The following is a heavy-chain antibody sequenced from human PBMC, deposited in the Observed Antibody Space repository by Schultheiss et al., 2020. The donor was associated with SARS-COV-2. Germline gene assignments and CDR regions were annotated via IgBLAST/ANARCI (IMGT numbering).Heavy chain of an antibody. CDR3: ARDGIYSSGWEGGFYYYYGMDV. J-gene: IGHJ6*02. Sequence: GGSLRLSCAASGFTFSSYEMNWVRQAPGKGLEWVSYISSSGSSIYYADSVKGRFTISRDNAKNSLYLQMNSLRAEDTAVYYCARDGIYSSGWEGGFYYYYGMDVWGQGTLVTVSS. D-gene: IGHD6-19*01. V-gene: IGHV3-48*03. CDR1: GFTFSSYE. CDR2: ISSSGSSI.